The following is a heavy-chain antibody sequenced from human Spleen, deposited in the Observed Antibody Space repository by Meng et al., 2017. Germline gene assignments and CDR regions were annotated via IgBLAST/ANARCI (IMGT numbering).Heavy chain of an antibody. J-gene: IGHJ6*02. CDR2: IIPIFGTA. V-gene: IGHV1-69*06. Sequence: SVKVSCKASGGTFSSYAISWVRQAPGQGLEWMGGIIPIFGTANYAQKFQGRVTITADKSTSTAYMELSSLRSEDTAVYYCARGRIFPDIVATISYYYYYYGMDVWGQGTTVTVSS. CDR1: GGTFSSYA. D-gene: IGHD5-12*01. CDR3: ARGRIFPDIVATISYYYYYYGMDV.